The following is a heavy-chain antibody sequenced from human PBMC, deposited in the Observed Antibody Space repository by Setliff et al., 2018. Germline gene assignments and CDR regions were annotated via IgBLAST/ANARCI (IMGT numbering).Heavy chain of an antibody. CDR3: ARGPRVWVRDGMDV. V-gene: IGHV3-7*01. CDR1: GFTFSSYW. CDR2: IKQDGSEK. J-gene: IGHJ6*02. Sequence: HPGGSLRLSCAASGFTFSSYWMSWVRQAPGKGLEWVANIKQDGSEKYYVDSVKGRFTISRDNAESTVYLQMNSLRAEDTAVYYCARGPRVWVRDGMDVWGQGTTVTVSS. D-gene: IGHD3-16*01.